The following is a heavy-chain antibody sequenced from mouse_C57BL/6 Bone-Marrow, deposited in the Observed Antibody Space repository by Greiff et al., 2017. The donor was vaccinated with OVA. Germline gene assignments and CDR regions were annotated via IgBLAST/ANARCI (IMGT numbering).Heavy chain of an antibody. D-gene: IGHD1-1*01. V-gene: IGHV14-4*01. CDR3: TTIYYYGSPWFAY. CDR2: IDPENGDT. Sequence: VQLQQSGAELVRPGASVKLSCTASGFNIKDDYMHWVKQRPEQGLEWIGWIDPENGDTEYASKFQGKATITADTSSNTAYLQLSSLTSEDTAVYYCTTIYYYGSPWFAYCGQGTLVTVSA. CDR1: GFNIKDDY. J-gene: IGHJ3*01.